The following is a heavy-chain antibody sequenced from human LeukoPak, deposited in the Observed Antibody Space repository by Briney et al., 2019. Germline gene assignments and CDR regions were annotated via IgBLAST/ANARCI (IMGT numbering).Heavy chain of an antibody. D-gene: IGHD6-19*01. CDR3: AKERGYTSGLGSLGY. CDR1: GFPFSNYD. V-gene: IGHV3-23*01. J-gene: IGHJ4*02. Sequence: GRSLRLSCARSGFPFSNYDMKRARQVPGKGLERVSAIDRSRGHTYSADSIRGRVTIYRNNTKHHLSLEMNSLRADDTGVYYCAKERGYTSGLGSLGYWGQGTLVTVST. CDR2: IDRSRGHT.